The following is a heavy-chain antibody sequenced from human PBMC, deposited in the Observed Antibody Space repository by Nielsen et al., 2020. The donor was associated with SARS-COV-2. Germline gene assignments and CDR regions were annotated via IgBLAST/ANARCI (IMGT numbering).Heavy chain of an antibody. CDR3: AREDDSSGYTYGMDV. Sequence: GESLKISCAASGFMFTTYWMNWVRQAPGKGLEWVATIKQDGSEIFYVDSVRGRFTISRDNPKNSLYLQMNSLRAEDTAVYYCAREDDSSGYTYGMDVWGQGTTVTVSS. V-gene: IGHV3-7*01. CDR2: IKQDGSEI. D-gene: IGHD3-22*01. CDR1: GFMFTTYW. J-gene: IGHJ6*02.